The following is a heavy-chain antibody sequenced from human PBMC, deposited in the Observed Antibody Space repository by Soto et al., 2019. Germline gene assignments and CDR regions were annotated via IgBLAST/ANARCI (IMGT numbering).Heavy chain of an antibody. Sequence: QVQLQESGPGLVKPSETLSLTCAVSGGSISISNWWSWVRQTPGKGLGWIGQIHHSGSTNYSPSLTSRVTISVDKSKHQFSLKMNSVTAADTAVYYCEREGYYFHMDVWGKGTTVTVSS. V-gene: IGHV4-4*02. J-gene: IGHJ6*03. CDR3: EREGYYFHMDV. CDR2: IHHSGST. CDR1: GGSISISNW.